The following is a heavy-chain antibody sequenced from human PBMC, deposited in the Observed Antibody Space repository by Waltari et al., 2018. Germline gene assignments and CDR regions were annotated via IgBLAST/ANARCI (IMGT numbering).Heavy chain of an antibody. J-gene: IGHJ6*02. CDR1: GFTFSSND. CDR3: ATISSVAIH. V-gene: IGHV3-13*01. Sequence: EVQLVESGGGLVQPGGSLRLSCAASGFTFSSNDMHWVRQATGKVLGGVSAISSTGDTYYAASVRGRFTISRENAQRSVYLQMNSLRAGDTALYYCATISSVAIHWGQGTTVTVSS. CDR2: ISSTGDT. D-gene: IGHD2-15*01.